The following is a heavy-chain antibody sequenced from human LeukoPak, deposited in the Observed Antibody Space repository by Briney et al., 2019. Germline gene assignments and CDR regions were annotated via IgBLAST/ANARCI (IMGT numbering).Heavy chain of an antibody. CDR2: INPNSGGT. V-gene: IGHV1-2*02. Sequence: ASVKVSCKASGYTFTGYYMHWVRQAPGQGLEWMGWINPNSGGTNYAQKFQGRVTMTRDTSISTAYMELSRLRSDDTAVYYCARVQDYSSGWYVRKSPPVDAFDIWGQGTMVTVSS. CDR3: ARVQDYSSGWYVRKSPPVDAFDI. CDR1: GYTFTGYY. D-gene: IGHD6-19*01. J-gene: IGHJ3*02.